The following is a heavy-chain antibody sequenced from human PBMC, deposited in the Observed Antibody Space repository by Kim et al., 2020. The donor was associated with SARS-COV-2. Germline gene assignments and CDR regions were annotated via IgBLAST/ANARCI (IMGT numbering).Heavy chain of an antibody. V-gene: IGHV3-11*05. Sequence: LSLTCAASGFTFSDYYMSWIRQAPGKGLEWVSYISSSSSYTNYADSVKGRFTISRDNAKNSLYLQMNSLRAEDTAVYYCARAKVVDFDYWGQGTLVTVSS. D-gene: IGHD2-15*01. CDR1: GFTFSDYY. CDR2: ISSSSSYT. CDR3: ARAKVVDFDY. J-gene: IGHJ4*02.